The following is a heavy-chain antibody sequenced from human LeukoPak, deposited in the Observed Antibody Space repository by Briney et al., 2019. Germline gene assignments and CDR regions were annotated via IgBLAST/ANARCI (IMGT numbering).Heavy chain of an antibody. CDR3: ARGLNSLLSSSWTPRDY. Sequence: ASVKVSCKASGYTFTSYGISWVRQAPGQGLEWMGWISAYNGNTNYAQKLQGRVTMTTDTSTSTAYMELRSLGSDDTAVYYCARGLNSLLSSSWTPRDYWGQGTLVTVSS. D-gene: IGHD6-13*01. J-gene: IGHJ4*02. CDR2: ISAYNGNT. V-gene: IGHV1-18*01. CDR1: GYTFTSYG.